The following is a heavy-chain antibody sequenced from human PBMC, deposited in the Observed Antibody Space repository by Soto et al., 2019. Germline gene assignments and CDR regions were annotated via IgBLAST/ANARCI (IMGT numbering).Heavy chain of an antibody. J-gene: IGHJ6*02. CDR1: GFTFSSYA. CDR2: ISGSGGST. Sequence: PGGSLRLSCAASGFTFSSYAMSWVRQAPGKGLEWVSAISGSGGSTYYADSVKGRFTISRDNSKNTLYLQMNSLRAEDTAVYYCAKDPSYSSSWYEGSGNGMDVWGQGTTVTVSS. V-gene: IGHV3-23*01. CDR3: AKDPSYSSSWYEGSGNGMDV. D-gene: IGHD6-13*01.